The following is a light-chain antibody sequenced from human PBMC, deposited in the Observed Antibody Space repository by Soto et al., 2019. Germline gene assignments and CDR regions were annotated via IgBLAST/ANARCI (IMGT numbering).Light chain of an antibody. Sequence: QSALTQPASVSGSPGQSITISCSGTRSDIGSYNYVAWYQQFPGKTPKILIYGVSNRPSGVSSRFSGSKSGNTASLTISGLQAEDEADYYCISYSSSSPVLFGGGTKVTVL. V-gene: IGLV2-14*01. CDR1: RSDIGSYNY. CDR3: ISYSSSSPVL. CDR2: GVS. J-gene: IGLJ2*01.